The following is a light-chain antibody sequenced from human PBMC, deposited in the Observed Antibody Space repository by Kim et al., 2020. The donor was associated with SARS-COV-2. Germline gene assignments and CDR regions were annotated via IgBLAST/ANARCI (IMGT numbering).Light chain of an antibody. Sequence: SLSASVGDRVTITCQARQDISNYLNWYQQKPGKAPKLLIYDASNLETGVPSRFSGSGSGTDFTFTISSLQPEDIATYYCQQYDNLPFGQGTKLEI. CDR2: DAS. J-gene: IGKJ2*01. V-gene: IGKV1-33*01. CDR3: QQYDNLP. CDR1: QDISNY.